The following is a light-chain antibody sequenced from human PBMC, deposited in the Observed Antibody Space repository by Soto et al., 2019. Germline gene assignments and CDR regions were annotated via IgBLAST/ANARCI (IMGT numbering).Light chain of an antibody. CDR3: QQSYSTPWT. Sequence: DIQMTQSPSSLSASVGDRVTITCRASQCISSYLNWYQQKPGRAPKVLIYATSSLQTGVPSRFSGSGFGTDFTFTISSLQPEDFAIYYCQQSYSTPWTFGQGTKVEIK. CDR2: ATS. V-gene: IGKV1-39*01. CDR1: QCISSY. J-gene: IGKJ1*01.